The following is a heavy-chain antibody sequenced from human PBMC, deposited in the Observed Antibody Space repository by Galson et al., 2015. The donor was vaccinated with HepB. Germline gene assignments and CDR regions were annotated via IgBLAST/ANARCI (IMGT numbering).Heavy chain of an antibody. CDR2: ISAFNRHT. J-gene: IGHJ5*02. V-gene: IGHV1-18*01. CDR3: ARGGFVVGVSSTPYSWIDP. D-gene: IGHD2-15*01. Sequence: LRQAPGQGLQCMGWISAFNRHTRFAQRLQGRVTMTFDTSTSTAYMDLKNLRSDDTAVYFCARGGFVVGVSSTPYSWIDPWGQGTLVTVSA.